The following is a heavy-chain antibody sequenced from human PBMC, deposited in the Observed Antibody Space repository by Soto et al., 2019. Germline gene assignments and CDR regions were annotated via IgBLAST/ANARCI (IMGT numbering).Heavy chain of an antibody. D-gene: IGHD3-10*01. CDR1: GGSFSGYY. CDR3: ARDRGDGYNQHWNFDL. J-gene: IGHJ2*01. Sequence: QVHLQQWGAGLLKPSETLSLTCAVYGGSFSGYYWSWIRQTPGKGLEWIGEINHSGSTNYNPSLKSRVSISVGTSNNQFSLKLSSVTAADTAVYYCARDRGDGYNQHWNFDLWGRGTLVTVSS. CDR2: INHSGST. V-gene: IGHV4-34*01.